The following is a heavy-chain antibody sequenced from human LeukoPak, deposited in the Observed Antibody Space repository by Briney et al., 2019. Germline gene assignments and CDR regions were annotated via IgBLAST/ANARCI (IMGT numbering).Heavy chain of an antibody. Sequence: GGSLTLSCAASGFNFRSYSMNWVRQPPGKGLEWVSYITSGSSPIYYADSVKGRFTISRDNAKNSLYLQMNSLRDEDTAVYYCARRAYGDDSFDYWGQGTLVTVSS. D-gene: IGHD4-17*01. CDR3: ARRAYGDDSFDY. J-gene: IGHJ4*02. CDR2: ITSGSSPI. V-gene: IGHV3-48*02. CDR1: GFNFRSYS.